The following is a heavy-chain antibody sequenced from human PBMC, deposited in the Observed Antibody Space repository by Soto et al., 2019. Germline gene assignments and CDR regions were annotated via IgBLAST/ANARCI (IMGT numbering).Heavy chain of an antibody. J-gene: IGHJ4*02. CDR3: ARVKRSTSCFDY. CDR2: IYTSGST. CDR1: GGSISSYY. Sequence: SETLSLTCTVSGGSISSYYWGWIRQPAGKGLEWIGRIYTSGSTNYNPSLKSRVTMSVDTSKNQFSLKLSSVTAADTAVYYCARVKRSTSCFDYWGQGTLVTVSS. V-gene: IGHV4-4*07. D-gene: IGHD2-2*01.